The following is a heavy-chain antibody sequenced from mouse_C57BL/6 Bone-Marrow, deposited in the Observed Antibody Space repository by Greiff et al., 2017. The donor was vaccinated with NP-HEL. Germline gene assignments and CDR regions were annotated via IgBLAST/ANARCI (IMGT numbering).Heavy chain of an antibody. J-gene: IGHJ1*03. D-gene: IGHD2-1*01. CDR1: GYTFTDYY. V-gene: IGHV1-19*01. CDR2: INPYNGGT. Sequence: VQLQQSGPVLVKPGASVKMSCKASGYTFTDYYMNWVKQSHGKSLEWIGVINPYNGGTSYNQKFKGKATLTVDKSSSTAYMELNSLTSEDSAVYYCARLDGNYPHWYFDVWGTGTTVTVSS. CDR3: ARLDGNYPHWYFDV.